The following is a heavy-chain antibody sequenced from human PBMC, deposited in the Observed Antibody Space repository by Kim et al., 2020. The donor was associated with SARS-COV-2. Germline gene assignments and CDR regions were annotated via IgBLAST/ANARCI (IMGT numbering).Heavy chain of an antibody. CDR1: GGSFSGYY. J-gene: IGHJ6*02. D-gene: IGHD5-12*01. V-gene: IGHV4-34*01. CDR2: INHSGST. Sequence: SETLSLTCAVYGGSFSGYYWSWIRQPPGKGLEWIGEINHSGSTNYNPSLKSRVTISVDTSKNQFSLKLSSVTAADTAVYYCARGRVVATYYYYGMDVWGQGTTVTVSS. CDR3: ARGRVVATYYYYGMDV.